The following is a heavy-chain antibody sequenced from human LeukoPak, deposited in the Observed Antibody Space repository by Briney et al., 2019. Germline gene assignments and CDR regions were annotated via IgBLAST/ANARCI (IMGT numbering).Heavy chain of an antibody. CDR1: GFTFSSYS. CDR3: ARFETTVVAPIDY. V-gene: IGHV3-21*01. D-gene: IGHD4-23*01. Sequence: SGGSLRLSCAASGFTFSSYSMNWVRQAPGKGLEWVSSISSISTYILYADSVKGRFTISRDNAKNSLYPQMNSLRAEDTAVYYCARFETTVVAPIDYWGQGTLVTVSS. CDR2: ISSISTYI. J-gene: IGHJ4*02.